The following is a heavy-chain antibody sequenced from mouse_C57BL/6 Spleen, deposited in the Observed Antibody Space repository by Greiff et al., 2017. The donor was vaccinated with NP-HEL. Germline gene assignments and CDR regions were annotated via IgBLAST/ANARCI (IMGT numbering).Heavy chain of an antibody. CDR1: GFTFSDYY. V-gene: IGHV5-16*01. CDR2: INYDGSST. J-gene: IGHJ1*03. CDR3: ARVTLVGYFDV. Sequence: EVQLVESEGGLVQPGSSMKLSCTASGFTFSDYYMAWVRQVPEKGLEWVANINYDGSSTYYLDSLKSRFIISRDNAKNILYLQMSSLKSEDTATYYCARVTLVGYFDVWGTGTTVTVSS.